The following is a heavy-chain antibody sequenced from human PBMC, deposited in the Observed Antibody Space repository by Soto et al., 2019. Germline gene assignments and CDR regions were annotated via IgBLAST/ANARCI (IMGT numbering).Heavy chain of an antibody. CDR2: MNPNSGNT. J-gene: IGHJ5*02. CDR1: GYTFTSYD. Sequence: ASVKVSCKASGYTFTSYDINWVRHATGQGLEWMGWMNPNSGNTDNAQKFQGRVTMTRNTSISTAYMELSSLRSEDTAVYYCARERSAAGTGWFDPWGQGTLVTVS. D-gene: IGHD6-13*01. CDR3: ARERSAAGTGWFDP. V-gene: IGHV1-8*01.